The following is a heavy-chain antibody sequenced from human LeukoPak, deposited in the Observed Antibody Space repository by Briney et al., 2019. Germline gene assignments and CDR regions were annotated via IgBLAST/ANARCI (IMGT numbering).Heavy chain of an antibody. CDR3: AREEAAAGTNYYYGMDV. J-gene: IGHJ6*02. Sequence: ASVKVSCKASGGTFSSYAISWVRQAPGQGLEWMGIINPSGGSTSYAQKFQGRVTMTRDTSTSTVYMELSSLRSEDTAVYYCAREEAAAGTNYYYGMDVWGQGTTVTVSS. CDR2: INPSGGST. V-gene: IGHV1-46*01. CDR1: GGTFSSYA. D-gene: IGHD6-13*01.